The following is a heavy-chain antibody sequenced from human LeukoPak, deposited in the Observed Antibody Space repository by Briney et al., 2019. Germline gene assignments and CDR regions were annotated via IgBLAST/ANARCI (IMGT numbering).Heavy chain of an antibody. CDR2: ISAYNGNT. J-gene: IGHJ3*02. CDR3: ARERDEYSRFLDAFDI. CDR1: GYTFTSYG. D-gene: IGHD6-6*01. V-gene: IGHV1-18*01. Sequence: ASVTVSCKASGYTFTSYGISWVRQAPGQGLEWMGWISAYNGNTNYAQKLQGRVTMTTDESTSTAYMELSSLRSEDTAVYYCARERDEYSRFLDAFDIWGQGTMVTVSS.